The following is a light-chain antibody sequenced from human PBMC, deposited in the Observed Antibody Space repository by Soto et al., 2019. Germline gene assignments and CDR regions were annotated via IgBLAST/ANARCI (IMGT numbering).Light chain of an antibody. CDR2: GAS. V-gene: IGKV3-20*01. J-gene: IGKJ4*01. CDR1: QSVSSSY. CDR3: QQYGRSPLT. Sequence: ESVLTQSPGTLSLSPGERATLSYRASQSVSSSYLAWYQQKPGQAPRVLIYGASNRATGIPDRFSGSGSGTDFTLTISRLEPEDFAVYYCQQYGRSPLTFGGGTKVEIK.